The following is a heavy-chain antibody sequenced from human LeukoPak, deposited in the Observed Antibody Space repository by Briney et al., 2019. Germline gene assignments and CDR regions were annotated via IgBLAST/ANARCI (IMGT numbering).Heavy chain of an antibody. V-gene: IGHV4-38-2*02. Sequence: SETLSLTCTVSGYSISSGYYWGWIRQPPGKGLEWIGSIYHSGSTYYNPSLKSRVTISVDTSKNQFSLKLSSVAAADTAVYYCARALEYYYGSGSYYNLDAFDIWGQGTMVTVSS. J-gene: IGHJ3*02. CDR3: ARALEYYYGSGSYYNLDAFDI. CDR1: GYSISSGYY. D-gene: IGHD3-10*01. CDR2: IYHSGST.